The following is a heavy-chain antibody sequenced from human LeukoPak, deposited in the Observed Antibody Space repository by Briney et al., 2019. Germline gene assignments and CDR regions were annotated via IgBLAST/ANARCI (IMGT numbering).Heavy chain of an antibody. CDR2: IKKDGSEK. Sequence: GGSLRLSCAASGFTFSNYWMSWVRQAPGKGLEWVANIKKDGSEKYYVDSVKGRFTISRDNAKNSLYLQMNSLRAEDTAVYYLARDQQPSAFYLRGTAPGPSSDYWGQGTLVTVSP. J-gene: IGHJ4*02. D-gene: IGHD3-16*01. CDR3: ARDQQPSAFYLRGTAPGPSSDY. CDR1: GFTFSNYW. V-gene: IGHV3-7*01.